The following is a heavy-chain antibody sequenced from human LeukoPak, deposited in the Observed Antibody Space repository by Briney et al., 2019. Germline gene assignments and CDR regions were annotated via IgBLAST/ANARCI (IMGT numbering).Heavy chain of an antibody. D-gene: IGHD3-10*01. Sequence: PSETLSLTCTVSGGSISSSGYYWGWIRQPPGKGLEWIGSIYYSGSTYYNPSLKSRVTISVDTSKNQFSLKLSSVTAADTAVYYCARHRDFGTYYYYGMDVWGQGTTVTVSS. CDR1: GGSISSSGYY. V-gene: IGHV4-39*01. CDR3: ARHRDFGTYYYYGMDV. J-gene: IGHJ6*02. CDR2: IYYSGST.